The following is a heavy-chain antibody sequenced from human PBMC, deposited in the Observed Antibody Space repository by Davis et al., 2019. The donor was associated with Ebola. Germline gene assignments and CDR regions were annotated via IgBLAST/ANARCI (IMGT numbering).Heavy chain of an antibody. V-gene: IGHV3-49*04. CDR1: GFTFSGSA. D-gene: IGHD1-26*01. CDR3: TGEEGGATVY. Sequence: GESLKISCAASGFTFSGSAMHWVRQASGKGLEWVGFIRSKAYGGTTEYAASVKGRFTISRDDSKSIAYLQMNSLKTEDTAVYYCTGEEGGATVYWGQGTLVTVSS. J-gene: IGHJ4*02. CDR2: IRSKAYGGTT.